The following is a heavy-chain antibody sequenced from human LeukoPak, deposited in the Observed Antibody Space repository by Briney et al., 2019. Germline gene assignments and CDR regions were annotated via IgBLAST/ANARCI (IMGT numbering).Heavy chain of an antibody. D-gene: IGHD1-1*01. J-gene: IGHJ4*02. CDR1: GFTFSGSW. V-gene: IGHV3-7*01. Sequence: PGGSLRLSCAASGFTFSGSWMNWVRQAPGKGLEWVANMDPSGSQKRYVDSVKGRFTISKDSPGTSVYLEMYSLRAEDTAIYYCPIWTSGHSWGQGTRVTVSS. CDR3: PIWTSGHS. CDR2: MDPSGSQK.